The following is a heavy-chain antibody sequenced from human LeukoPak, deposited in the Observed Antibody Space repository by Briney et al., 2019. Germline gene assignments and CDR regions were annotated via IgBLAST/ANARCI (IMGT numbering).Heavy chain of an antibody. J-gene: IGHJ6*02. D-gene: IGHD3-16*01. CDR1: GFTFSNYG. V-gene: IGHV3-7*03. CDR3: ARGGGLDV. CDR2: INHNGNVK. Sequence: GGSLRLSCAASGFTFSNYGMSWVRQAPGKGLEWVASINHNGNVKYYVDSVKGRFTISRDNAKNSLYLQMSNLRAEDTAVYFCARGGGLDVWGQGATVTVSS.